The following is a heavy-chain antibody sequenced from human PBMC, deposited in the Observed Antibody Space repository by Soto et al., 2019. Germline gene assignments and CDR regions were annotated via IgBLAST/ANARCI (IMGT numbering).Heavy chain of an antibody. D-gene: IGHD5-12*01. J-gene: IGHJ6*02. CDR3: ARGSDIAATIYRLQHYYYYGIDV. Sequence: QVQLVQSGAEVKKPGSSVKVSCKASGGTFSSYAISWVRQAPGQGLEWMGGIIPIFGTANYAQKFQGRVTITADKSTSTAYMELSSLRSEDTAVYYCARGSDIAATIYRLQHYYYYGIDVWGQGTTVTVSS. V-gene: IGHV1-69*06. CDR1: GGTFSSYA. CDR2: IIPIFGTA.